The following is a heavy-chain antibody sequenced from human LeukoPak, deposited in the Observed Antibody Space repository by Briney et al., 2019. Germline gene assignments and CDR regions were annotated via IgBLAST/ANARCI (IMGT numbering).Heavy chain of an antibody. D-gene: IGHD6-19*01. V-gene: IGHV3-23*01. CDR1: EFTFSTYA. Sequence: GGSLRLSCAASEFTFSTYAMSWVRQAPGKGLEWVSGITGSGGSTYYADSVKGRFTISRDNSKNTLYLQMNSLRAEDTAVYYCAKERVAGTLVAYYFDYWGQGTLVTVSS. CDR3: AKERVAGTLVAYYFDY. J-gene: IGHJ4*02. CDR2: ITGSGGST.